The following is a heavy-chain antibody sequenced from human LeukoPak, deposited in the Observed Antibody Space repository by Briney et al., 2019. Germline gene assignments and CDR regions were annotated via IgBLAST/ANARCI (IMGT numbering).Heavy chain of an antibody. V-gene: IGHV4-34*01. D-gene: IGHD2-8*01. J-gene: IGHJ4*02. CDR2: IDHSENT. Sequence: PSETLSLTCAGYGESFCGYHWSWIRQSPGKGLEWLGEIDHSENTYYNPSLKNRVTISVDTSKKQFPLKLSSVTAADTAVYYCARVNLLGYCTNDVSPGGGLPFDYWGQGTLVTVSS. CDR1: GESFCGYH. CDR3: ARVNLLGYCTNDVSPGGGLPFDY.